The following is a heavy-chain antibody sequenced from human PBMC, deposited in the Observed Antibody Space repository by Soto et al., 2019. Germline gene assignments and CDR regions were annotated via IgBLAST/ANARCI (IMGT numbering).Heavy chain of an antibody. J-gene: IGHJ6*02. CDR1: GGTFSSYA. CDR2: IIPIFGTA. Sequence: QVQLVQSGAEVKKPGSSVKVSCKASGGTFSSYAISWVRQAPGQGLEWMGGIIPIFGTANYAQKFQGRVTITADESTRTAYMELSSLSSEDTAVCYCARDYYDSSGHYYYYYGMDFWGQGTTVTVSS. CDR3: ARDYYDSSGHYYYYYGMDF. D-gene: IGHD3-22*01. V-gene: IGHV1-69*01.